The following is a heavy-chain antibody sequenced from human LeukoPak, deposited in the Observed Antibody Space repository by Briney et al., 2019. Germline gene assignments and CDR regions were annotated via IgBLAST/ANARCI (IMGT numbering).Heavy chain of an antibody. CDR2: INHSGRT. Sequence: SETLSLTCAVSGSSISSDYYWGWIRQPPGKGLEWIGSINHSGRTYYNPSLTSRVTISVDTSKNQFSLKLSSVTAADTAVYYCARVRVVVAGDYFDYWGQGTLVTVSS. CDR1: GSSISSDYY. V-gene: IGHV4-38-2*01. CDR3: ARVRVVVAGDYFDY. J-gene: IGHJ4*02. D-gene: IGHD3-22*01.